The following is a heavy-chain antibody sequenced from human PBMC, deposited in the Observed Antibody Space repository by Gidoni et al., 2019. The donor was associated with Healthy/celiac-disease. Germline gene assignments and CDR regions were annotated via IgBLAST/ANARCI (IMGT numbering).Heavy chain of an antibody. D-gene: IGHD6-13*01. J-gene: IGHJ4*02. CDR2: IWYDGSNK. CDR3: ARQQLVLGGPRSWDY. V-gene: IGHV3-33*01. Sequence: QVQLVESGGGVVQPGRSLRLPCAALGFTFSSYGMHWVRQAPGKGLEWVAVIWYDGSNKYYADSVKGRFTISRDNSKNTLYLQMNSLRAADTAVYYCARQQLVLGGPRSWDYWGQGTLVTVSS. CDR1: GFTFSSYG.